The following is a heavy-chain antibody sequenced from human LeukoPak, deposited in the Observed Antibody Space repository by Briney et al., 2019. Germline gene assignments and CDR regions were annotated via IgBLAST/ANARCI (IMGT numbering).Heavy chain of an antibody. V-gene: IGHV4-34*01. D-gene: IGHD3-10*01. CDR1: GGSFSGYY. J-gene: IGHJ4*02. CDR2: INHSGST. CDR3: ARRTGFGELLVFDY. Sequence: PSETLSLTCAVYGGSFSGYYWSWIRQPPGKGLEWIGEINHSGSTNYNPSLKSRVTISVDTSKNQFSLKLSSVTAADTAVYYCARRTGFGELLVFDYWGQGTLVTVSS.